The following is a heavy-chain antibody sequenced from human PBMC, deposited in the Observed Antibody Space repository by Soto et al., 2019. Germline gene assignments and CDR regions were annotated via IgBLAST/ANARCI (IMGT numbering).Heavy chain of an antibody. Sequence: SATVSCKDSGYTINSYGISWVRPAPGQGLEWMGWISAYNGNTNCAQKLQGRVTMTTDTSTSTAYMELRSLRSDDTAVYYCARRYYDILSNWFDPWGQGTLVTVSS. J-gene: IGHJ5*02. CDR2: ISAYNGNT. CDR1: GYTINSYG. CDR3: ARRYYDILSNWFDP. D-gene: IGHD3-9*01. V-gene: IGHV1-18*01.